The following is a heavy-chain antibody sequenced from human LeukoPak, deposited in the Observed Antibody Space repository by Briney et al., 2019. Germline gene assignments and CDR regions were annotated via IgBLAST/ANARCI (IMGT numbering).Heavy chain of an antibody. D-gene: IGHD6-19*01. V-gene: IGHV3-21*01. CDR2: ISSSSSYI. CDR3: ASVGSSSGWARTDY. Sequence: PGGSLRLSCAASGFTFSTYSMNWVRQAPGKGLEWVSSISSSSSYIYYADSVKGRFTISRDNAKNSLYLQMNSLRAEDTAVYYCASVGSSSGWARTDYWGQGTLVTVSS. J-gene: IGHJ4*02. CDR1: GFTFSTYS.